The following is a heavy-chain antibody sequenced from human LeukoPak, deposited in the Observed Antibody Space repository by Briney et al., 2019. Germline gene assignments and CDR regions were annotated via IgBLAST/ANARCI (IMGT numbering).Heavy chain of an antibody. Sequence: SETLSLTCTVSGGSISSYYWSWIRQPPGKGLEWIGYIHYSGSTNYNPSLKSRVTISVDTSKNQFSLKLSSVTAADTAVYYCARDSLAGDVDYWGQGTLVTVSS. V-gene: IGHV4-59*01. CDR3: ARDSLAGDVDY. CDR2: IHYSGST. CDR1: GGSISSYY. J-gene: IGHJ4*02. D-gene: IGHD5-24*01.